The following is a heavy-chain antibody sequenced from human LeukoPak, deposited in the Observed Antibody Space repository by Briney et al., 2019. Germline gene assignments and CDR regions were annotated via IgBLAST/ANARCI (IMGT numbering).Heavy chain of an antibody. V-gene: IGHV1-69*04. CDR3: AREDGGYSRNRFDP. D-gene: IGHD5-18*01. J-gene: IGHJ5*02. CDR2: IIPILGIA. CDR1: GGTFSRYT. Sequence: SVQVSRKASGGTFSRYTISWVRQAPGQGLAWMGRIIPILGIANYAQTFQGRVTINADKSTSTAYMELSSLRSEDTAVYYWAREDGGYSRNRFDPWGQGTLVTVSS.